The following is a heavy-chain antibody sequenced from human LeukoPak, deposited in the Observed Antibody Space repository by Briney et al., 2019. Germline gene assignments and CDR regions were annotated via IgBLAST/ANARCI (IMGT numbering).Heavy chain of an antibody. D-gene: IGHD6-19*01. Sequence: GGSLRLSCGASGFTFSSYSMNWVRQAPGKGLDWVSYISTSSSTIYYADSVRGRFTISRDNAKNSLLLQMNSLRAEDTAVYYCARGGGSSGWFPLGFDPWGQGTLVTVSS. J-gene: IGHJ5*02. V-gene: IGHV3-48*04. CDR2: ISTSSSTI. CDR3: ARGGGSSGWFPLGFDP. CDR1: GFTFSSYS.